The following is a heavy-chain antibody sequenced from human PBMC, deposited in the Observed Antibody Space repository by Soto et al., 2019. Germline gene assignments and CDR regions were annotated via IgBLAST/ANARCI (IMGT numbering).Heavy chain of an antibody. CDR1: GGSISSYY. CDR2: IYTSGST. Sequence: PSETLSLTCTVSGGSISSYYWSWIRQPAGKGLEWIGRIYTSGSTNYNPSLKSRVTMSVDTSKNQFSLKLSSVTAEDTAVYYCARDGYNYFSTGDIFYYFDYWGQGTLVTVSS. D-gene: IGHD5-12*01. V-gene: IGHV4-4*07. J-gene: IGHJ4*02. CDR3: ARDGYNYFSTGDIFYYFDY.